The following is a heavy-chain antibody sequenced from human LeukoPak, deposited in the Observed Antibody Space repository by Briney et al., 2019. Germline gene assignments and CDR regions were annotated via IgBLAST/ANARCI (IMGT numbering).Heavy chain of an antibody. J-gene: IGHJ5*02. D-gene: IGHD3/OR15-3a*01. CDR2: IYYSGST. CDR1: GGSISSYY. Sequence: SETLSLTCTVSGGSISSYYWSWIRQPPGKGLEWIGYIYYSGSTNYNRSLKSRVTISVDTSKNQFSLKLSSVTAADTAVYYCARDLGLGNWFDPWGQGTLVTVSS. CDR3: ARDLGLGNWFDP. V-gene: IGHV4-59*01.